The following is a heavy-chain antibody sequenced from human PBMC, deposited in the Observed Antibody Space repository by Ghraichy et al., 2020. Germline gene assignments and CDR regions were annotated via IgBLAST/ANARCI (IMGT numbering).Heavy chain of an antibody. CDR3: AKYGDYAFDY. CDR1: GFTFSSYA. CDR2: ISGSGGST. J-gene: IGHJ4*02. V-gene: IGHV3-23*01. Sequence: GESLNISCAASGFTFSSYAMSWVRQAPGKGLEWVSAISGSGGSTYYADSVKGRFTISRDNSKNTLYLQMNSLRAEDTAVYYCAKYGDYAFDYWGQGTLVTVSS. D-gene: IGHD4-17*01.